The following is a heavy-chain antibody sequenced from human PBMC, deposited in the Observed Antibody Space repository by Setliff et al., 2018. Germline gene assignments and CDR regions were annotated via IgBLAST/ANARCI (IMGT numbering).Heavy chain of an antibody. D-gene: IGHD3-10*01. CDR2: IYPGDSDT. CDR3: ARHLNYYGSGAYYYYYGMDV. Sequence: PGESLKISCKGSGYSFTSYWIGWVRQMPGKGLEWMGIIYPGDSDTRYSPSFQGQVTLSADKSISTAYLQWSSLKASDTAMYYCARHLNYYGSGAYYYYYGMDVWGQGTTVTVS. CDR1: GYSFTSYW. V-gene: IGHV5-51*01. J-gene: IGHJ6*02.